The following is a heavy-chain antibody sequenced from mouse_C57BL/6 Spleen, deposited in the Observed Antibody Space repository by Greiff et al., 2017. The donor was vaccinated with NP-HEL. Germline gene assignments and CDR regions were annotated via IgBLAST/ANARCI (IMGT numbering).Heavy chain of an antibody. CDR3: ASNWGVPWFAY. Sequence: EVQLQQSGPELVKPGASVKISCKASGYTFTDYYMNWVKQSHGKSLEWIGDINPNNGGTSYNQKFKGKATLTVDKSSSTAYMELLSLTSEDSAVYYCASNWGVPWFAYWGQGTLVTVSA. CDR2: INPNNGGT. D-gene: IGHD4-1*01. V-gene: IGHV1-26*01. J-gene: IGHJ3*01. CDR1: GYTFTDYY.